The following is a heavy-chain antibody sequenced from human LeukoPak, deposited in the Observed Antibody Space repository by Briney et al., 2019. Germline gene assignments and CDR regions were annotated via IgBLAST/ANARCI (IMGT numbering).Heavy chain of an antibody. J-gene: IGHJ6*03. CDR3: ARDVVVVAAARHMDV. CDR2: IKQDGSEK. D-gene: IGHD2-15*01. Sequence: PGGSLGLSCAASGFTFSSYWMSWVRQAPGKGLEWVANIKQDGSEKYYVDSVKGRFTISRDNAKNSLYLQMNSLRAEDTAVYYCARDVVVVAAARHMDVWGKGTTVTVSS. CDR1: GFTFSSYW. V-gene: IGHV3-7*01.